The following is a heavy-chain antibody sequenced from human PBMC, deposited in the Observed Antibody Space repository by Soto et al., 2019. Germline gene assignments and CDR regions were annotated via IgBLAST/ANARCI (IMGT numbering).Heavy chain of an antibody. CDR2: ISGAGGST. D-gene: IGHD5-18*01. J-gene: IGHJ3*02. CDR3: AKTFTVDTALGDSFDI. CDR1: GFTFSSYG. Sequence: EVQVLESGGGLVQPGGSLRLSCAASGFTFSSYGMNWVRQAPGKGLEWVSTISGAGGSTYYSDSVKGRFTISGDNSKNTLYLQMNSLIAEDTAVYYCAKTFTVDTALGDSFDIWGQGTMVTVSS. V-gene: IGHV3-23*01.